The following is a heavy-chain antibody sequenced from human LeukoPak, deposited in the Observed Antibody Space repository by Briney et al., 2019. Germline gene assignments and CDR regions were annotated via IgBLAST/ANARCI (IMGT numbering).Heavy chain of an antibody. Sequence: GGSLRLSCAASGFTFSSYSMNWVRQAPGKGLEWVSYISSSSSTIYYADSVKGRFTISRDNAKSSLYLQMNSLRAEDTAVYYCARELLDMGDAFDIWGQGTTVTVSS. D-gene: IGHD3-10*01. CDR2: ISSSSSTI. J-gene: IGHJ3*02. V-gene: IGHV3-48*04. CDR3: ARELLDMGDAFDI. CDR1: GFTFSSYS.